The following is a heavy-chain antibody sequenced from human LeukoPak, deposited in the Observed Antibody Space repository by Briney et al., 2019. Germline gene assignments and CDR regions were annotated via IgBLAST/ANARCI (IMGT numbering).Heavy chain of an antibody. J-gene: IGHJ5*02. CDR3: ARDKAGYCGGGSCP. D-gene: IGHD2-15*01. CDR2: ISDDGTTT. V-gene: IGHV3-74*03. Sequence: GGSLRLSCVASGFTFTNCWMHWVRQAPGKGLVWVSRISDDGTTTTYADSVKGRFTISRDNAKNTVYLQMNSLRPDDTGVYYCARDKAGYCGGGSCPWGQGTLVTVSS. CDR1: GFTFTNCW.